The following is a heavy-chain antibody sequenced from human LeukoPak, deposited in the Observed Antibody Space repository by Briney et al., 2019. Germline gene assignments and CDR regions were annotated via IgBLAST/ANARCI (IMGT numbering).Heavy chain of an antibody. CDR1: GFSFSSYA. J-gene: IGHJ4*02. Sequence: GGSLRLSCAASGFSFSSYAMSWVRQAPGKGLEWVSAISASGGTTYYADPVKGRFTISRDNSKNTLYLQMNSLRAEDTAVYYCANVYYYGSGSYESRYLDYWGQGTLVTVSS. CDR3: ANVYYYGSGSYESRYLDY. V-gene: IGHV3-23*01. D-gene: IGHD3-10*01. CDR2: ISASGGTT.